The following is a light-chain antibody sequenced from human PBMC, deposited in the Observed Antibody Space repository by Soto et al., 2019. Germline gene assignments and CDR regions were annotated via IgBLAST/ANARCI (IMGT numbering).Light chain of an antibody. CDR3: SSYTNSRTRV. CDR1: SSDVGGYNY. V-gene: IGLV2-14*01. CDR2: EVS. Sequence: QSALTQPASVSGSPGQSITISCTGTSSDVGGYNYVSWYQQHPGNAPKLMIYEVSHRPSGVSNRFSGSKSGNTASLTISRLQAYYEADYYCSSYTNSRTRVFGGGTKLTVL. J-gene: IGLJ3*02.